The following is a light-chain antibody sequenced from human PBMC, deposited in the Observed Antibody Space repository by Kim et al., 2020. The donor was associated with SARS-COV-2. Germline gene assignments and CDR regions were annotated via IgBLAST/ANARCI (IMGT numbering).Light chain of an antibody. CDR1: QSVSND. CDR2: GAS. J-gene: IGKJ4*01. V-gene: IGKV3-15*01. CDR3: QQYNNWPQLT. Sequence: EIVMTQSPATLSVSPGEGATLSCRASQSVSNDLAWYQQKPGQAPRLLIFGASTRATGIPGRFSGSGSGTEFTLTISSLQSEDFAIYYCQQYNNWPQLTFGGGTKVDIK.